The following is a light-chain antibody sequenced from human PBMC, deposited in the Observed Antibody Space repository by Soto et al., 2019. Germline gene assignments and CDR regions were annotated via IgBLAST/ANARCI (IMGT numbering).Light chain of an antibody. Sequence: QSVLTQSPSASGTPGQRVTISCSGSSSNIGSNTVNWYQQLPGTAPKLLIYSNNQRPSGVPDRFSGSKSGTSASLAISGLQSEVEADYYCAAWDDSLNGPYVFGTGTKLTVL. J-gene: IGLJ1*01. CDR1: SSNIGSNT. V-gene: IGLV1-44*01. CDR2: SNN. CDR3: AAWDDSLNGPYV.